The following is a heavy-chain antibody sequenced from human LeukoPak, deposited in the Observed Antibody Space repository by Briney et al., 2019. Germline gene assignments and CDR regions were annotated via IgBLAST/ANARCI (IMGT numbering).Heavy chain of an antibody. D-gene: IGHD5-18*01. CDR2: IYYSGST. CDR3: ARDRYTAMGFDY. Sequence: SETLSLTCTVSGGSISSYYWSWIRQPPGKGLEWIGYIYYSGSTNYNPSLKSRVTISVDTSKNQFSLKLSSVTAADTAVYYCARDRYTAMGFDYWGQGTLVTVSS. J-gene: IGHJ4*02. CDR1: GGSISSYY. V-gene: IGHV4-59*12.